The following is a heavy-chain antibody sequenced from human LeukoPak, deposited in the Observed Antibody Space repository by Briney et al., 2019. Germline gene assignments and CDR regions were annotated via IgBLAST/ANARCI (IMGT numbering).Heavy chain of an antibody. V-gene: IGHV1/OR15-2*02. CDR2: INAYNGHA. CDR3: AATGGSNSFNI. J-gene: IGHJ3*02. CDR1: GYTFTGYY. Sequence: ASVKVSCKASGYTFTGYYMHWVRQAPGQGLEWMGWINAYNGHANYAQKFQGRVTMTTDTSTSTAYMDLSSLSSEDMAMYYCAATGGSNSFNIWGQGAMVTVSS. D-gene: IGHD3-10*01.